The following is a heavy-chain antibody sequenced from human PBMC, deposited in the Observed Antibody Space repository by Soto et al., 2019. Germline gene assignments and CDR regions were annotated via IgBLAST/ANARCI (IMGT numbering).Heavy chain of an antibody. CDR2: VSGGGGST. J-gene: IGHJ5*02. CDR3: ARDRESGSYYSWFDP. V-gene: IGHV3-23*01. Sequence: EMQLLESGGDLVQPGGSLRLSCAASGFTFSNYAMNWVRQAPGKGLEWVSAVSGGGGSTYYADSVKGRFTISRDNAKNSLYLQMNSLRAEDTAVYYCARDRESGSYYSWFDPWGQGTLVTVSS. D-gene: IGHD1-26*01. CDR1: GFTFSNYA.